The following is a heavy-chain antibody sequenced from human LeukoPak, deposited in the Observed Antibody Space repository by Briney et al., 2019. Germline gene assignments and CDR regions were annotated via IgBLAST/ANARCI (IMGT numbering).Heavy chain of an antibody. CDR2: VFYSGST. J-gene: IGHJ4*02. V-gene: IGHV4-59*01. D-gene: IGHD6-13*01. Sequence: SETLSLTCTVSGGSISSYSGTWIRQPPGKGLEWIGYVFYSGSTNYNPSLKSRVTISVETSKNEFSLKLRSVTAADTAVYYCARVTGYRIEDYFDYWGQGTLVTVSS. CDR3: ARVTGYRIEDYFDY. CDR1: GGSISSYS.